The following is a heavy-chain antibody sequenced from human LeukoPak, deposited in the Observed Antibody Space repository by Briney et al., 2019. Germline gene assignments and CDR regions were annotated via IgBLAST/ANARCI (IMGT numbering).Heavy chain of an antibody. D-gene: IGHD3-22*01. V-gene: IGHV1-18*01. CDR1: GYTFTSYG. CDR2: ISAYNGNT. J-gene: IGHJ3*02. Sequence: ASVKVSCKASGYTFTSYGISWVRQAPGQGLEWMGWISAYNGNTNYAQKLQGRVTMTTDTSTSTAYMELRSLRSDDTAVYYCAREGLYYYDSSGYPDAFDIWGQGTMVTVSS. CDR3: AREGLYYYDSSGYPDAFDI.